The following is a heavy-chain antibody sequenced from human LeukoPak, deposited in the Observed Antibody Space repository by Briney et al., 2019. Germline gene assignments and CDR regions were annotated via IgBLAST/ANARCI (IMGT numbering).Heavy chain of an antibody. J-gene: IGHJ3*02. V-gene: IGHV3-30*18. CDR1: GFTFSRYA. CDR3: AKDLRITMIVVVTHDAFDI. Sequence: GGSLRLSCAASGFTFSRYAIHWVRQAPGKGLEWVTIISDDSSDKFYADSVRGRFTISRDNSENTVYLQMNSLRAEDTAVYYCAKDLRITMIVVVTHDAFDIWGQGTMVTVSS. CDR2: ISDDSSDK. D-gene: IGHD3-22*01.